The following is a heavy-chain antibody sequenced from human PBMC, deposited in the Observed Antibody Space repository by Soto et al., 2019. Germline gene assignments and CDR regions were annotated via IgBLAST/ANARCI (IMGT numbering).Heavy chain of an antibody. V-gene: IGHV5-10-1*03. D-gene: IGHD2-2*01. CDR3: ARGYCSSTSCQNWFDP. CDR2: IDPSDSYT. J-gene: IGHJ5*02. Sequence: EVQLVQSGAEVKKPGESLRISCKGSGYSFTSYWISWVRQMPGKGLEWMGRIDPSDSYTNYSPSFQGHVTISADKSISTAYLQWSSLKASDTAMYYCARGYCSSTSCQNWFDPWGQGTLVTVSS. CDR1: GYSFTSYW.